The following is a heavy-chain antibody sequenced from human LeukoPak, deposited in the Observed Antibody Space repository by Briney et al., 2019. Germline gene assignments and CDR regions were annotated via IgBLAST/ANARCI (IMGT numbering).Heavy chain of an antibody. D-gene: IGHD5-18*01. CDR2: IYTSGST. Sequence: PSETLSLTCTVSGGSISSYYWSWIRQPAGKGLEWIGRIYTSGSTNYNPSLKSRVAMSVDTSKNQFSLKLSSVTAADTALYYCARATDTTMATTHFDPWGQGTLVTVSS. CDR1: GGSISSYY. V-gene: IGHV4-4*07. J-gene: IGHJ5*02. CDR3: ARATDTTMATTHFDP.